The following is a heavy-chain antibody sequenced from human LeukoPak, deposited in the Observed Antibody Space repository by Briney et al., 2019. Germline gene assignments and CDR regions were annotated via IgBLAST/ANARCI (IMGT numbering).Heavy chain of an antibody. CDR2: INPNSGGT. J-gene: IGHJ4*02. Sequence: ASVKVSCKASGYIFTSYGISWVRQAPGQGLEWMGWINPNSGGTNYAQKFQGRVTMTRDTSISTAYMEMSRLRSDDTAVYYCARDILTGYYQPDNSPSSSLLVDYWGQGNLVTVSS. CDR3: ARDILTGYYQPDNSPSSSLLVDY. D-gene: IGHD3-9*01. V-gene: IGHV1-2*02. CDR1: GYIFTSYG.